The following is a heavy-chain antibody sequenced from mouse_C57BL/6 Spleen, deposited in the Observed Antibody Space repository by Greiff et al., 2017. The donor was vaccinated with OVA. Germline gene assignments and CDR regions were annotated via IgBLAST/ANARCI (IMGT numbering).Heavy chain of an antibody. Sequence: VQLQQSGAELVKPGASVKLSCTASGFNIKDYYMHWVKQRPEPGLEWIGWLDPEDGDTKYAPKFQGKATITADTSSHTAYLQLSSLTSEDNAVDYCARVIAYYDAMDYWGQGTSVTVSS. J-gene: IGHJ4*01. CDR3: ARVIAYYDAMDY. CDR2: LDPEDGDT. V-gene: IGHV14-2*01. D-gene: IGHD6-1*01. CDR1: GFNIKDYY.